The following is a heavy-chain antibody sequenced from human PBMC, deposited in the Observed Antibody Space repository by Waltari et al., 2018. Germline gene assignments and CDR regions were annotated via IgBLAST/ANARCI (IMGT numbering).Heavy chain of an antibody. CDR1: GGSITSYY. J-gene: IGHJ4*02. D-gene: IGHD6-19*01. Sequence: QVQLQESGPGLVKPSATLSLTCTVSGGSITSYYWSWIRQPAGKGLEWIGRIYTSGSTNYNPSLKSRVTMSVDTSKNQFSLELSTVTAADTAVYYCARSAGSSGWYYFDYWGQGTLVTVSS. V-gene: IGHV4-4*07. CDR2: IYTSGST. CDR3: ARSAGSSGWYYFDY.